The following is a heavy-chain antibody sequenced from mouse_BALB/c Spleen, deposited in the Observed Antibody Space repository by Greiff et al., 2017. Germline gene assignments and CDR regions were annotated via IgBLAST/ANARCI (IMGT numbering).Heavy chain of an antibody. J-gene: IGHJ1*01. V-gene: IGHV5-6-3*01. CDR1: GFTFSSYG. D-gene: IGHD4-1*01. Sequence: EVNLVESGGGLVQPGGSLKLSCAASGFTFSSYGMSWVRQTPDKRLELVATINSNGGSTYYPDSVKGRFTISRDNAKNTLYLQMSSLKSEDTAMYYCAREHNWDYWYFDVWGAGTTVTVSS. CDR2: INSNGGST. CDR3: AREHNWDYWYFDV.